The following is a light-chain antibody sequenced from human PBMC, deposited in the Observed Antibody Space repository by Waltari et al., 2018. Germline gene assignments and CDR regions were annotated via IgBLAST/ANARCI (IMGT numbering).Light chain of an antibody. CDR1: QDISNY. Sequence: DIQMTQSPSSLSASVGDRVTILCQASQDISNYLNWYQQKPGKAPKLLIYDASNLETGVPSRFSGSGSGTDFTFTISSLQPEDIATYYCQQYDNLPTWTFGQGTKVEIK. CDR3: QQYDNLPTWT. J-gene: IGKJ1*01. V-gene: IGKV1-33*01. CDR2: DAS.